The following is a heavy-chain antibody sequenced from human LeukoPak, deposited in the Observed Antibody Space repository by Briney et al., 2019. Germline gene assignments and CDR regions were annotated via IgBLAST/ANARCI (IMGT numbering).Heavy chain of an antibody. Sequence: GGSLRLSCAASGFTFDRFAMHWVRQAPWKSLEWVSLISGYCFTTYYVDSVKGRFTMSRDNSKNSLYQQMKSLRTEDTALYYCGRDHVYGGADYWGQGTLVTVSS. J-gene: IGHJ4*02. CDR1: GFTFDRFA. CDR3: GRDHVYGGADY. V-gene: IGHV3-43*02. D-gene: IGHD4-23*01. CDR2: ISGYCFTT.